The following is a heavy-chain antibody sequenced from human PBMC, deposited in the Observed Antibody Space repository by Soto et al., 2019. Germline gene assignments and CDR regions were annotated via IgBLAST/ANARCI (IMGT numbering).Heavy chain of an antibody. CDR1: GFSLSTSGVG. CDR3: AHSRPYYYDSSGFPRPFDY. J-gene: IGHJ4*02. CDR2: IYWDDDK. Sequence: SGPTLVNPTQTLTLTCTFSGFSLSTSGVGVGWIRQPPGKALEWLALIYWDDDKRYSPSLKSRLTITKDTSKNQVVLTMTNMDPVDTATYYCAHSRPYYYDSSGFPRPFDYWGQGTLVTVSS. D-gene: IGHD3-22*01. V-gene: IGHV2-5*02.